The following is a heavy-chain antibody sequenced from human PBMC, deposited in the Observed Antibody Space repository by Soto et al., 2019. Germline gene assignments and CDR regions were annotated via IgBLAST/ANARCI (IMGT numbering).Heavy chain of an antibody. CDR2: FDPEDGET. CDR3: AITMIVRDAFDI. J-gene: IGHJ3*02. Sequence: ASVKVSCKVSGYTLTELSMHWVRQAPGIGLEWMGGFDPEDGETIYAQKFQGRVTMTEDTSTDTAYMELSSLRSEDTAVYYCAITMIVRDAFDIWGQGTMVPVSS. CDR1: GYTLTELS. D-gene: IGHD3-22*01. V-gene: IGHV1-24*01.